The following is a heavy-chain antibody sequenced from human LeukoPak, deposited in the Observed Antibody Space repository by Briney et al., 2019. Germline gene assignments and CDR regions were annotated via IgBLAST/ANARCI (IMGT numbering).Heavy chain of an antibody. D-gene: IGHD3-22*01. CDR1: GFTFSSYT. Sequence: PGRSLRLSCAASGFTFSSYTMYWVRQAPGKGLERVGLILYDGSNRYYADSVKGRFTLSRDNSKNTLYLQMDSLRADDTAVYYCARSREDISGHGTFDYWGQGTLVIVSS. CDR3: ARSREDISGHGTFDY. J-gene: IGHJ4*02. V-gene: IGHV3-30*04. CDR2: ILYDGSNR.